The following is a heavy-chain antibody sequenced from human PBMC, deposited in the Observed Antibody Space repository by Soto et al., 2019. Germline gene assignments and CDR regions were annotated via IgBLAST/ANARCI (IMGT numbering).Heavy chain of an antibody. V-gene: IGHV1-18*01. CDR1: GYTFTGYG. Sequence: ASVKVSCKASGYTFTGYGISWVRQAPGQGLEWMGWISAYNGNTNYAQKLQGRVTMTTDASTSTAYMELRSLRSDDTAVYYCVSDIVVVVAATAQATDYWGQGTLVTVS. CDR2: ISAYNGNT. CDR3: VSDIVVVVAATAQATDY. D-gene: IGHD2-15*01. J-gene: IGHJ4*02.